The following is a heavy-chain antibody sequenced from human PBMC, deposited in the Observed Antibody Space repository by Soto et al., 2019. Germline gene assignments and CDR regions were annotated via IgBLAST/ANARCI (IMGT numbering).Heavy chain of an antibody. CDR2: INPNSGGT. D-gene: IGHD6-19*01. CDR3: ASAAVTGTAGLDF. CDR1: GYTYSGFY. Sequence: ASVKVSCKASGYTYSGFYMHWVRQAPGQGLEWMGWINPNSGGTKSAEKFQGRVTMTRDTSISTAYMELSRLTSDDTAVYYCASAAVTGTAGLDFWGQGTQVTVSS. J-gene: IGHJ4*02. V-gene: IGHV1-2*02.